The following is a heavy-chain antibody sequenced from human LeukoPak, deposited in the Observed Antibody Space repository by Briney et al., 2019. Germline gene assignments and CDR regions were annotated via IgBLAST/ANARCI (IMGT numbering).Heavy chain of an antibody. CDR3: ARVPYYYDSSGYYPLDYGMDV. CDR1: GGSISRGSYY. Sequence: SETLSLTCVVSGGSISRGSYYWGWIRQPPGKGLEWIGSIYYSGSTYYNPSLKSRVTISVDTSKNQFSLKLSSVTAADTAIYYCARVPYYYDSSGYYPLDYGMDVWGQGTTVTVSS. V-gene: IGHV4-39*07. CDR2: IYYSGST. D-gene: IGHD3-22*01. J-gene: IGHJ6*02.